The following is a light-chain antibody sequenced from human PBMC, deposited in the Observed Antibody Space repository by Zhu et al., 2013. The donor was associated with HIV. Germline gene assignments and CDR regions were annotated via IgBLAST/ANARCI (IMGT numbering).Light chain of an antibody. CDR3: QQSYSTPYT. CDR1: QGIRND. V-gene: IGKV1-17*02. Sequence: DVQLTQSPSSLSASVGDTVTITCRASQGIRNDLGWYQQKPGKAPKRLIYTASTFQSGVPSRFSATGSGTEFTLTITNLQPEDFATYSCQQSYSTPYTFGQGTKLEIK. CDR2: TAS. J-gene: IGKJ2*01.